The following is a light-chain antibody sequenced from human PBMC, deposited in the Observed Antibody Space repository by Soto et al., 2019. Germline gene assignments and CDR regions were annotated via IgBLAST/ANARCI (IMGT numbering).Light chain of an antibody. CDR2: GAS. Sequence: EMVLTQSPGTLSLSPGERATLSCRASQSVSSSYLAWYQHKPGQAPRLLIYGASSRATGIPDRFSGSGSGTDFTLTISRLEPEDFAVYYCQQYGSSPHNFGQGTKLEIK. V-gene: IGKV3-20*01. J-gene: IGKJ2*01. CDR3: QQYGSSPHN. CDR1: QSVSSSY.